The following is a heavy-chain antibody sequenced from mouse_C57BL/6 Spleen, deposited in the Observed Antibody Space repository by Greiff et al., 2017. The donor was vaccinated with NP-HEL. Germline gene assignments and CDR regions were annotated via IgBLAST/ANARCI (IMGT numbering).Heavy chain of an antibody. V-gene: IGHV1-26*01. D-gene: IGHD2-4*01. CDR1: GYTFTDYY. J-gene: IGHJ2*01. CDR3: ARSDYDDGDFDY. Sequence: EVKLVESGPELVKPGASVKISCKASGYTFTDYYMNWVKQSHGKSLEWIGDINPNNGGTSYNQKFKGKATLTVDKSSSTAYMELRSLTSEDSAVYYCARSDYDDGDFDYWGQGTTLTVSS. CDR2: INPNNGGT.